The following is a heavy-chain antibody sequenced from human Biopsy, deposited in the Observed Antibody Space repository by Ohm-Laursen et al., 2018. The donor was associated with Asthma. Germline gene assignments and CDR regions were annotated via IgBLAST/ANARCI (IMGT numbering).Heavy chain of an antibody. CDR1: GFSFSNFA. Sequence: SSLRLSCAASGFSFSNFAIHWVRQAPGKGLEWVGVISKDASTQDYADSVKGRFTMARDNSKNPLDLQMNSLREEDTAVYYCVRDGTDDAFDIWGQGTVVSVSS. CDR3: VRDGTDDAFDI. V-gene: IGHV3-30*01. CDR2: ISKDASTQ. D-gene: IGHD1-1*01. J-gene: IGHJ3*02.